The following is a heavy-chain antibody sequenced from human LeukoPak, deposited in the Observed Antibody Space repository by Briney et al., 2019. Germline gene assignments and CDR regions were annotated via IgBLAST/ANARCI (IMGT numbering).Heavy chain of an antibody. J-gene: IGHJ4*02. CDR2: INPNSGGT. D-gene: IGHD6-13*01. V-gene: IGHV1-2*02. Sequence: ASVKVSCKASGYTFTGHLLHWVRQAPGQRLEWMGWINPNSGGTTYAPKFRGRVTMTRDTSISTVYLELTNLRSDDTAVYYCARGVYIAAAQYGYWGQGTLVTVSS. CDR3: ARGVYIAAAQYGY. CDR1: GYTFTGHL.